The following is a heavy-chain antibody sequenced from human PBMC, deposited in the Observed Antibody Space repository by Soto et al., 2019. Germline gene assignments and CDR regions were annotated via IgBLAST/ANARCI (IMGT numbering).Heavy chain of an antibody. V-gene: IGHV3-23*01. CDR1: GFTFSSYA. CDR2: ISGSGGST. CDR3: ASGYCSSTSCYLGYYGMDV. D-gene: IGHD2-2*01. J-gene: IGHJ6*02. Sequence: GGSLRLSCAASGFTFSSYAMSWVRQAPGKGLEWVSAISGSGGSTYYADSVKGRFTISRDDSKNTLYLQMNSLRAEDTAVYYCASGYCSSTSCYLGYYGMDVWGQGTTVTVSS.